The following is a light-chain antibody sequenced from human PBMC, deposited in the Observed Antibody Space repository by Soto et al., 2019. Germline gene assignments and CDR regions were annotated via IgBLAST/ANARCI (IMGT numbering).Light chain of an antibody. CDR1: QSVSTY. CDR2: DAS. CDR3: QQRSDWPNT. J-gene: IGKJ5*01. V-gene: IGKV3-11*01. Sequence: EIVLTQSPASLSLSPGEGATLSCRASQSVSTYLGWFQQKFGQPPILLIYDASKRATGIPARFSGSGSGTDFPLTINSLDPHDFAVYYCQQRSDWPNTFGQGKRLEL.